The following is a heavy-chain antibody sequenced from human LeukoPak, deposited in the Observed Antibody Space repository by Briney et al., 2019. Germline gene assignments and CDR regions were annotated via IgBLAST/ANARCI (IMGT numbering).Heavy chain of an antibody. CDR3: ARDSDNWFDP. CDR2: TYYRSNWYH. J-gene: IGHJ5*02. CDR1: GDSVSSNSAA. Sequence: SQTLSLTCAISGDSVSSNSAAWNWIRQTPARGIEWLGRTYYRSNWYHDYAVSVKSRITINPDTSKNQFSLHLDSVTPEDTAVYYCARDSDNWFDPWGQGTLVTVSS. V-gene: IGHV6-1*01.